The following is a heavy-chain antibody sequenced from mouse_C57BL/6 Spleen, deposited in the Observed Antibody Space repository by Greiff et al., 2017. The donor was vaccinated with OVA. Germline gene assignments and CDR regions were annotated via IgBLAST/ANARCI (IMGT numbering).Heavy chain of an antibody. CDR1: GYAFSSSW. D-gene: IGHD2-5*01. V-gene: IGHV1-82*01. Sequence: VQLQESGPELVKPGASVKISCKASGYAFSSSWMNWVKQRPGKGLEWIGRIYPGDGDTNYNGKFKGKATLTADKSSSTAYMQISSLTSEDSAVYFCARREYSNFFDYWGQGTTLTVSS. CDR3: ARREYSNFFDY. J-gene: IGHJ2*01. CDR2: IYPGDGDT.